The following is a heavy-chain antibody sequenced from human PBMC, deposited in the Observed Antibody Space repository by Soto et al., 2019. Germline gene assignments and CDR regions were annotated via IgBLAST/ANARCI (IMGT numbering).Heavy chain of an antibody. CDR3: ASLDWFDP. CDR2: INHSGST. J-gene: IGHJ5*02. Sequence: SETLSLTCAVYGGSFNGYYWSWIRQPPGKGLEWIGEINHSGSTNYNPSLKSRVTISVDTSKNQFSLKLSSVTAADTAVYYCASLDWFDPWGQGTLVTVSS. CDR1: GGSFNGYY. V-gene: IGHV4-34*01.